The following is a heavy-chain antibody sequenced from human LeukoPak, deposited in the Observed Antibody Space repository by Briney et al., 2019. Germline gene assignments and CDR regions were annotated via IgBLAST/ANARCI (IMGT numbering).Heavy chain of an antibody. Sequence: GGSLRPSCAPSGFTFSTYVMSWVRQAPGKGLDWVSGISGSGSTTFYADSVKGRFTISRDNSKNTLYLQMNSLRAEDTAVYYCAKDGRLNPLLWGQGTLVTVSS. CDR1: GFTFSTYV. CDR2: ISGSGSTT. V-gene: IGHV3-23*01. CDR3: AKDGRLNPLL. J-gene: IGHJ4*02.